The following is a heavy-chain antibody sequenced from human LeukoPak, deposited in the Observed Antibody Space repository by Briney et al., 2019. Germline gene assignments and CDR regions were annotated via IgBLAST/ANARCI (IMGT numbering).Heavy chain of an antibody. Sequence: GGSLRLSCAASGFSFSSYWMNWVRQAPGKGLVWVSRISSDGSSTNYADSVKGRFTISRDNAKNTLYLQMDSLRVEDTAVYYCARGRPHGSDYWGQGTLVTVSS. J-gene: IGHJ4*02. V-gene: IGHV3-74*01. D-gene: IGHD2-15*01. CDR1: GFSFSSYW. CDR3: ARGRPHGSDY. CDR2: ISSDGSST.